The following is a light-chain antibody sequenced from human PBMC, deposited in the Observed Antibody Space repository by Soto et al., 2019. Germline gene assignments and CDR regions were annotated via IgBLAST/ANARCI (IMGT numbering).Light chain of an antibody. J-gene: IGKJ1*01. CDR2: GAS. V-gene: IGKV3-20*01. CDR1: QSVSSRY. CDR3: QQYGSSPPKT. Sequence: EIVLTQSPGTLSLSPGERATISCRASQSVSSRYLAWYQQKPGQAPRLVIYGASSRATGIPDRFSGSGSGTDFPLTISRLEPEDFAVYYCQQYGSSPPKTFGQGTKVEIK.